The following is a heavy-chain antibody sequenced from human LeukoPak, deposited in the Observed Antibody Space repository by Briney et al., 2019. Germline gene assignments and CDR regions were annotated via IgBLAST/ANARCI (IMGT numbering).Heavy chain of an antibody. Sequence: GESLKISCKGSGYSFTSYWIGWVRQMPGKGLEWMGIIYPGDSDTRYSPSFQGQVTISADKSISTAYLQWSSLKASDTAMYYCARQGSGYDFNYYYYYMDVWGKGTTVTVSS. CDR1: GYSFTSYW. CDR2: IYPGDSDT. V-gene: IGHV5-51*01. CDR3: ARQGSGYDFNYYYYYMDV. J-gene: IGHJ6*03. D-gene: IGHD5-12*01.